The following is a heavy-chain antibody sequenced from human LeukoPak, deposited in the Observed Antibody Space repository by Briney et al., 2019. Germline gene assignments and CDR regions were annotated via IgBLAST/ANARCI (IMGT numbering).Heavy chain of an antibody. J-gene: IGHJ4*02. V-gene: IGHV3-23*01. CDR3: ARDAGYSYGSALDY. Sequence: GGSLRLSCAASRFTFSSYGMSWVRQAPGKGLEWVSAISGSGGSTYYADSVKGRFTISRDNSKNTLYLQMNSLRAEDTAVYYCARDAGYSYGSALDYWGQGTLVTVSS. CDR1: RFTFSSYG. D-gene: IGHD5-18*01. CDR2: ISGSGGST.